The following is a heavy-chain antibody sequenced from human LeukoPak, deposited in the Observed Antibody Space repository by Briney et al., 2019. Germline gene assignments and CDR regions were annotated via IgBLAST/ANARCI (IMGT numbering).Heavy chain of an antibody. Sequence: SGPALVKPTQTLTLTCTFSGFSLSTSRMSVSWIRHPPVKALEWLARIDWDDDEYYSTSLKTRLTISKDTPKNKVVLSMPNMDPVDTATYFCARMNIGSYYFDFWGQGNVVTVS. V-gene: IGHV2-70*11. CDR3: ARMNIGSYYFDF. CDR2: IDWDDDE. D-gene: IGHD1-26*01. J-gene: IGHJ4*02. CDR1: GFSLSTSRMS.